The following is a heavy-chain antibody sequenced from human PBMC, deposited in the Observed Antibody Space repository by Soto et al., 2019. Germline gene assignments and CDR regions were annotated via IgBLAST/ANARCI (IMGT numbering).Heavy chain of an antibody. CDR3: ARGDPTSGWFLYYYGMDV. J-gene: IGHJ6*02. D-gene: IGHD6-19*01. CDR1: GFTFSSYG. Sequence: GGSLRLSCAASGFTFSSYGMHWVRQAPGKGLEWVAVLWYDGSNKYYADSVKGRFTISRDNSKNTLYLQMNSLRAEDTAVYYCARGDPTSGWFLYYYGMDVWGQGTTVTVSS. V-gene: IGHV3-33*01. CDR2: LWYDGSNK.